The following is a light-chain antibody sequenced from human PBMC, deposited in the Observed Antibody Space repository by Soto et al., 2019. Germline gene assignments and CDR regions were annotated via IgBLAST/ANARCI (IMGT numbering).Light chain of an antibody. Sequence: EVVLTQSPGTLSLSAGERATLSCRASQSVASNQLAWYQQKPGQAPRLLIYAASTRAAGVPDRFSGSGSGTDFPLTISRLEPEDFGVFFCHHYVRSPIFTFGPGTTVDMK. V-gene: IGKV3-20*01. CDR2: AAS. J-gene: IGKJ3*01. CDR1: QSVASNQ. CDR3: HHYVRSPIFT.